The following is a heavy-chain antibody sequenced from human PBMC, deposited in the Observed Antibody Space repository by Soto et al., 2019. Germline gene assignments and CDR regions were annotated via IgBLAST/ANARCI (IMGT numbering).Heavy chain of an antibody. CDR3: ACRGSSSIRWRQYYYYGMDV. J-gene: IGHJ6*02. D-gene: IGHD5-12*01. CDR2: INHSGST. CDR1: VGSSSGYY. V-gene: IGHV4-34*01. Sequence: SETLSLTGAVYVGSSSGYYWSGIRQPQGKGRKGIGEINHSGSTNYNPSLKSRVTISVDTSKNQFSLKLSSVTAADTAVYYCACRGSSSIRWRQYYYYGMDVWGQGTTVTVSS.